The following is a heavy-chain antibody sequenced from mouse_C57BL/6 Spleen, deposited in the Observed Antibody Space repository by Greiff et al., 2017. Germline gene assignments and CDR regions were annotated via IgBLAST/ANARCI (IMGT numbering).Heavy chain of an antibody. V-gene: IGHV1-74*01. D-gene: IGHD4-1*01. Sequence: QVQLQQPGAELVKPGASVKVSCKASGYTFTSYWMHWVKQRPGQGLEWIGRIYPSDSDTNYNQKFKGKATLTVDKSSSTAYMQLSSLTSEDSAVYYCAILTGTGAMDYWGQGTSVTVSS. CDR3: AILTGTGAMDY. CDR1: GYTFTSYW. J-gene: IGHJ4*01. CDR2: IYPSDSDT.